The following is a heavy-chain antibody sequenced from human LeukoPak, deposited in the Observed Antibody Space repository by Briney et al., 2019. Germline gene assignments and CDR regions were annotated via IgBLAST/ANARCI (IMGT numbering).Heavy chain of an antibody. Sequence: ASVKVSCKASGYTFTSYDINWVRQATGQGLEWMGYMNPNSGKTGHAQKFQGRVTITTNTSISTAYMELRSLRSDDTAVYYCARLAAAGLTYNWFDPWGQGTLVTVSS. J-gene: IGHJ5*02. CDR1: GYTFTSYD. CDR2: MNPNSGKT. CDR3: ARLAAAGLTYNWFDP. V-gene: IGHV1-8*01. D-gene: IGHD6-13*01.